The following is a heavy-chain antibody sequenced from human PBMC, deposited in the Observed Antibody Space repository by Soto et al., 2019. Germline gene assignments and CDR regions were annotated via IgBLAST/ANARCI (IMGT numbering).Heavy chain of an antibody. V-gene: IGHV1-46*01. D-gene: IGHD6-13*01. J-gene: IGHJ6*02. Sequence: ASVKVSRKASGYTFPSYYMHWVRLAPGQGLEWMGIINPSGGSTSYAQKFRGRVTMTRDTSTSTVYMELSSLRSEDTAVYYCARTDKLSIAAEEYYYYGMDGWGQGNTVTVTS. CDR1: GYTFPSYY. CDR2: INPSGGST. CDR3: ARTDKLSIAAEEYYYYGMDG.